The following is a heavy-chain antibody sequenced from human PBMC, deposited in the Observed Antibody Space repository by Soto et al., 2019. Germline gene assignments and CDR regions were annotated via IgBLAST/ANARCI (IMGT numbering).Heavy chain of an antibody. Sequence: QITLKESGPTLVKPTQTLTLTCTFSGFSLSTSEVGVGWIRQPPGKALEWLALIYWDDDKRYSPSLKSRLTVTKDTSNNQVVLTMTNMDPLDTATYYCAHRFDWYYFDYWGQGTLVTVSS. V-gene: IGHV2-5*02. CDR3: AHRFDWYYFDY. J-gene: IGHJ4*02. D-gene: IGHD3-9*01. CDR1: GFSLSTSEVG. CDR2: IYWDDDK.